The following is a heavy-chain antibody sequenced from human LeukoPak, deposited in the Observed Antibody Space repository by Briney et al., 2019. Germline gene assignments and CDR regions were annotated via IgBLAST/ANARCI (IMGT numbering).Heavy chain of an antibody. V-gene: IGHV6-1*01. D-gene: IGHD5-12*01. CDR3: ARIATKDGRDY. Sequence: SQTLSLPCAISGDSVSSKSAAWNWIRQFPSRGLDWLVRTCYRPKWFNEYAVSEKSRISINQDTAKNQYYLQMNCVTPDVTAWYYCARIATKDGRDYWGQGILVTVSS. J-gene: IGHJ4*02. CDR1: GDSVSSKSAA. CDR2: TCYRPKWFN.